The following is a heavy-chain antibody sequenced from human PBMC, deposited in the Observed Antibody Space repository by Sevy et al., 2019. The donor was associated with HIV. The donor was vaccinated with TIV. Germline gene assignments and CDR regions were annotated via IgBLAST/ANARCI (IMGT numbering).Heavy chain of an antibody. V-gene: IGHV1-8*01. CDR3: ARGASLYSSSIIEYDY. J-gene: IGHJ4*02. Sequence: ASVKVSCKASGYTFTFYDINWGRQATGRGLEWVGWMNPNSGNTGYAQKFQGRVTMTRNTSISTAYMELSSLRSEDTAVFYCARGASLYSSSIIEYDYWGQGTLVTVSS. D-gene: IGHD6-6*01. CDR1: GYTFTFYD. CDR2: MNPNSGNT.